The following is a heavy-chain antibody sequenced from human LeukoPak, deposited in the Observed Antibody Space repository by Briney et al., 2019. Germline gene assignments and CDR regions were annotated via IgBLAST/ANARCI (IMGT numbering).Heavy chain of an antibody. J-gene: IGHJ4*02. CDR2: IYYSGST. CDR3: ARGPIAVAGPFDY. V-gene: IGHV4-61*01. CDR1: GGSISSSSYY. D-gene: IGHD6-19*01. Sequence: SETLSLTCTVSGGSISSSSYYWSWIRQPPGKGLEWIGYIYYSGSTNYNPSLKSRVTISVDTSKNQFSLKLSSVTAADTAVYYCARGPIAVAGPFDYWGQGTLVTVSS.